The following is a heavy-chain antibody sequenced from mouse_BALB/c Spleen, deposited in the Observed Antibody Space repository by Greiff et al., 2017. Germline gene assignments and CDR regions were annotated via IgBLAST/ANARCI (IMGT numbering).Heavy chain of an antibody. Sequence: QVQLQQSGAELVRPGTSVKVSCKASGYAFTNYLIEWVKQRPGQGLEWIGVINPGSGGTNYNEKFKGKATLTADKSSSTAYMQLSSLTSDDSAVYVCARSGYYGSSDYWGQGTTLTVSS. V-gene: IGHV1-54*03. CDR1: GYAFTNYL. CDR3: ARSGYYGSSDY. CDR2: INPGSGGT. J-gene: IGHJ2*01. D-gene: IGHD1-1*01.